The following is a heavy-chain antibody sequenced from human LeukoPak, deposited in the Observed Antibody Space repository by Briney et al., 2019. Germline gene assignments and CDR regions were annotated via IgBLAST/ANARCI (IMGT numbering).Heavy chain of an antibody. J-gene: IGHJ5*02. D-gene: IGHD6-6*01. CDR2: INHSGST. CDR3: ARQQLLVPYIWFDP. V-gene: IGHV4-34*01. Sequence: SETLSLTCDVYGESLSGYYWSWIRQPPGKGLEWIGEINHSGSTNYSPSLKSRVTIAVDTSKNQFSLKLSSVTAADTAVYYCARQQLLVPYIWFDPWGQGTLVTVAS. CDR1: GESLSGYY.